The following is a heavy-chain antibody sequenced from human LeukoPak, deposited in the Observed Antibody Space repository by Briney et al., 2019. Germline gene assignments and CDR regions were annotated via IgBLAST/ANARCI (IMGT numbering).Heavy chain of an antibody. Sequence: SETLSLTCAVYGGSFSGYYWSWIRQPPGKGLEWIGEINHSGSTNYNPSLKSRVTISVDTSKNQFSLKLSSMTAADTAVYYCARGGWNKFDYWGQGTLVTVSS. D-gene: IGHD1-1*01. V-gene: IGHV4-34*01. CDR3: ARGGWNKFDY. CDR1: GGSFSGYY. CDR2: INHSGST. J-gene: IGHJ4*02.